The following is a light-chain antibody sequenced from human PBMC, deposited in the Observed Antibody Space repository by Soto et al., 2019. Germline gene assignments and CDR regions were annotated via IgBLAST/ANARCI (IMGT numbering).Light chain of an antibody. CDR3: AAWDESLNGRV. J-gene: IGLJ1*01. Sequence: QSVLTQPPSASGTPGQRVTISCSGSSSNIGSNTVNWYQQLPGTAPKLLIYSNNQRPSGVPDRFSGSKSGTSASLAISGLQSEDEADYYCAAWDESLNGRVCGTGTKLTVL. V-gene: IGLV1-44*01. CDR2: SNN. CDR1: SSNIGSNT.